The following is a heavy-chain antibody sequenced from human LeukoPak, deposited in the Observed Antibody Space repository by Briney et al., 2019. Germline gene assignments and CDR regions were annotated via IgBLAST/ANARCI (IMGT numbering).Heavy chain of an antibody. CDR2: ISYDGSNK. Sequence: GGSLRLSCAASGFTFSSYGMHWVRQAPGKGLEWVAVISYDGSNKYYADSVKGRFTISRDNSKNTLYLQMNSLRAEDTAVYYCAKDTGYRSGWSGHDYWGQGTLVTVSS. CDR3: AKDTGYRSGWSGHDY. D-gene: IGHD6-19*01. CDR1: GFTFSSYG. V-gene: IGHV3-30*18. J-gene: IGHJ4*02.